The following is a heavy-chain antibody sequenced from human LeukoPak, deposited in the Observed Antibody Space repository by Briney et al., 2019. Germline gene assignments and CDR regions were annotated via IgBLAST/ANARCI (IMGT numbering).Heavy chain of an antibody. D-gene: IGHD3-10*01. V-gene: IGHV4-34*01. CDR3: ARARGGSGSYYELNFDY. J-gene: IGHJ4*02. CDR2: INHSGST. Sequence: PSETLSLTCAVYGGSFSGYYWSWIRQPPGKGLEWIGEINHSGSTNYNPSLKSRVTISVDTSKNQFSLKPSSVTAADTAVYYCARARGGSGSYYELNFDYWGQGTLVTVSS. CDR1: GGSFSGYY.